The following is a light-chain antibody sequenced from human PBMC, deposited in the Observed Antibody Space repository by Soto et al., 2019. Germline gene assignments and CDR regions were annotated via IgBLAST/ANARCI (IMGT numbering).Light chain of an antibody. CDR3: QSYDNSLSGHVV. J-gene: IGLJ2*01. V-gene: IGLV1-40*01. Sequence: QSVLTQPPSVSGAPGQRVTISCTGRSSNIGALYDVNWYQQLPGTAPKLLIYDNNNRPSGVPDRFSGSKSGTSASLAITGLQVEDEADYYCQSYDNSLSGHVVFGGGTQLTVL. CDR1: SSNIGALYD. CDR2: DNN.